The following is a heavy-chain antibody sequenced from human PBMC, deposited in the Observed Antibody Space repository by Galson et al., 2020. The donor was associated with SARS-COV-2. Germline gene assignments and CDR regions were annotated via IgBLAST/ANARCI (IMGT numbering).Heavy chain of an antibody. CDR1: GFTFSDYT. D-gene: IGHD3-16*01. CDR2: IFGSGSYR. J-gene: IGHJ2*01. Sequence: GESLKISCAASGFTFSDYTMIWVRQAPGKGLEWVSSIFGSGSYRYYADSVNGRFTVSRDSAKSSLYLQMTSLGADDTAVYYCARDLGPAPMIKWYFDLWGRGALVTISS. CDR3: ARDLGPAPMIKWYFDL. V-gene: IGHV3-21*01.